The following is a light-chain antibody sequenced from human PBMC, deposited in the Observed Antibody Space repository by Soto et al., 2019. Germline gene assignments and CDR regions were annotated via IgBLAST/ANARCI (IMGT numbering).Light chain of an antibody. V-gene: IGLV2-11*01. CDR2: DVN. CDR1: SSDVGGYNY. CDR3: CSYAGSYTL. Sequence: QSALTQPRSVSGSPGQSVTISCTGTSSDVGGYNYVSWYQQHPGKAPKLMIYDVNKRPSGVPDRFSGSKSGNTASLTISGLQAEDEADYYCCSYAGSYTLFGTGTKVTVL. J-gene: IGLJ1*01.